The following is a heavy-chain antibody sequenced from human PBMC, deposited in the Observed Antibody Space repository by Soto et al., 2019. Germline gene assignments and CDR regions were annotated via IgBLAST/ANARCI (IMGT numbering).Heavy chain of an antibody. D-gene: IGHD2-2*01. V-gene: IGHV1-18*01. CDR3: AREGAVPTAFRPSDYVDY. J-gene: IGHJ4*02. CDR2: ISAYNGNT. Sequence: QVQLVQSGAEVKKPGASVKVSCKTSDYTFSSYGITWLRQAPGQGLEWMGWISAYNGNTDYAQKFQGRVTMTRDTSSTKANMKLRSLPFDDTAIYFCAREGAVPTAFRPSDYVDYWGQGTLVTVSS. CDR1: DYTFSSYG.